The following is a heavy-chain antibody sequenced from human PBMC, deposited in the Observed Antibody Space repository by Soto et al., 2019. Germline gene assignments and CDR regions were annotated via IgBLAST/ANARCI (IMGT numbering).Heavy chain of an antibody. D-gene: IGHD3-10*01. CDR3: SRDAVVIRGVLAESDY. V-gene: IGHV4-61*01. CDR1: GGSVSSGSYY. CDR2: IDYSGHT. Sequence: LSLTCTVTGGSVSSGSYYWSWIRQPPGKGLEWIGYIDYSGHTNYNPSLKSRVTISVDTSKNQCSLKLRSMTAADTAVYYCSRDAVVIRGVLAESDYCGQGALVTVSS. J-gene: IGHJ4*02.